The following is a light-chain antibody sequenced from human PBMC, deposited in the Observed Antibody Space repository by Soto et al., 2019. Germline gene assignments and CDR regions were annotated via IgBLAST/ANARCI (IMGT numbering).Light chain of an antibody. CDR1: TSDVGSHNL. CDR2: EGS. CDR3: CSYAGSNTWV. J-gene: IGLJ3*02. V-gene: IGLV2-23*01. Sequence: QSALTQPASVSGSPGQSITISCTGTTSDVGSHNLVSWYQQHPGKAPKLTIYEGSKRPSGVSNRFSGSKSGNTASLTISGLQAEDEADYYCCSYAGSNTWVFGGGTKVTVL.